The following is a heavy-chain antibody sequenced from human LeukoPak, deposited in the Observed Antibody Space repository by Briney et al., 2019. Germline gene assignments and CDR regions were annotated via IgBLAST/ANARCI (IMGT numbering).Heavy chain of an antibody. CDR1: GYSISSGYY. CDR3: ARVTSRLGWFDP. D-gene: IGHD1-14*01. CDR2: ISHSGST. Sequence: ASDTLSLTCTVPGYSISSGYYWGWIRQPPGKGLEWIGSISHSGSTYYNPSLKSRVTISVDTSKNQFSLKLRSVTAADTAVYYCARVTSRLGWFDPWGQGTLVTVSS. V-gene: IGHV4-38-2*02. J-gene: IGHJ5*02.